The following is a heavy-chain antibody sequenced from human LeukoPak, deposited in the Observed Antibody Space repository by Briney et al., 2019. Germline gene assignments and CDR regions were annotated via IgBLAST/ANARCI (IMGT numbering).Heavy chain of an antibody. CDR3: ASKRQSYYYYGMDV. J-gene: IGHJ6*02. V-gene: IGHV1-18*01. CDR1: GYTFTSYG. CDR2: ISAYNGNT. D-gene: IGHD5-24*01. Sequence: ASVKVSCKASGYTFTSYGTSWVRQAPGQGLEWMGWISAYNGNTNYAQRLQGRVTMTTDTSTSTAYMELRSLRSDDTAVYYCASKRQSYYYYGMDVWGQGTTVTVSS.